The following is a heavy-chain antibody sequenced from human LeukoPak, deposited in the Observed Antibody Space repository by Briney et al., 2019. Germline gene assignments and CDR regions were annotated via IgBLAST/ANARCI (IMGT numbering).Heavy chain of an antibody. D-gene: IGHD6-13*01. CDR3: ASRGYSSSWDY. V-gene: IGHV4-59*01. J-gene: IGHJ4*02. CDR2: IYYSGST. Sequence: SATLSLTCTVSGGSISSYYWSWIRQPPGKGLEWIGYIYYSGSTNYNPSLKSRVTISVDTSKNQFSLKLSSVTAADTAVYYCASRGYSSSWDYWGQGTLVTVSS. CDR1: GGSISSYY.